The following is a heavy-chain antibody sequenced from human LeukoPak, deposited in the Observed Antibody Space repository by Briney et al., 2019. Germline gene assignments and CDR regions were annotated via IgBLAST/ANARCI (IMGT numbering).Heavy chain of an antibody. CDR3: ASEITLRGRGFDY. Sequence: QPGGSLRLPCAASGFTFSSCGMHWVRQTPGKGLEYVSGISSNGGNTYYAKSVKGRFTISRDNSKNTLYLQMNSLRAEDTAVYYCASEITLRGRGFDYWGQGTLVTVSS. CDR2: ISSNGGNT. CDR1: GFTFSSCG. D-gene: IGHD3-16*01. V-gene: IGHV3-64*01. J-gene: IGHJ4*02.